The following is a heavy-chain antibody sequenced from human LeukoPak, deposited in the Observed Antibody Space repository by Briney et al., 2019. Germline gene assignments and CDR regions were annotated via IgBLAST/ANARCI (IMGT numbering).Heavy chain of an antibody. V-gene: IGHV1-69*02. J-gene: IGHJ4*02. Sequence: SVKVSCKASGGTFSSYSTSWVRQAPGQGLEWMGRIIPVLGILNYAHKFQGRVTITADKSTSTAYMELSSLRSEDTAVYYCAVSRGYSSSYFDYSGQGTLVTVSS. CDR2: IIPVLGIL. D-gene: IGHD6-6*01. CDR3: AVSRGYSSSYFDY. CDR1: GGTFSSYS.